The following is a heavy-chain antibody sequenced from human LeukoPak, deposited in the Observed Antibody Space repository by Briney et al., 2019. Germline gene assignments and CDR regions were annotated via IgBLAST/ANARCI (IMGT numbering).Heavy chain of an antibody. CDR2: FYHSGST. J-gene: IGHJ4*02. V-gene: IGHV4-30-2*05. CDR1: GGSITTGGYS. Sequence: SETLSLTCEVSGGSITTGGYSWSWIRQPPGKGLEWLGYFYHSGSTYYNPSLKSRVTISVDTSKNQFSLKLSSVTAADTAVYYCARDRANTYDYWGQGTLVTVSS. CDR3: ARDRANTYDY.